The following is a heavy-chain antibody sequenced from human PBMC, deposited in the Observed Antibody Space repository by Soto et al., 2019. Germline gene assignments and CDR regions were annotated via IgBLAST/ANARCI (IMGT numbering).Heavy chain of an antibody. Sequence: EVQLVESGGGLVKPGGSLRLSCAASGFTFSSYSMNWVRQTPGKGLEWVSSISSSSSYIYYADSVKGRFTISRDNAKNSLYLQMNSLRAEDTAVYYCARVAVAAEFDYWGQGTLVTVSS. CDR3: ARVAVAAEFDY. J-gene: IGHJ4*02. CDR1: GFTFSSYS. CDR2: ISSSSSYI. D-gene: IGHD6-19*01. V-gene: IGHV3-21*01.